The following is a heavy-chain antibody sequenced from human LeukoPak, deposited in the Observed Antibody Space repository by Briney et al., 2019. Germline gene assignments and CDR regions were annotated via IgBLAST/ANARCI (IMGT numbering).Heavy chain of an antibody. D-gene: IGHD6-19*01. J-gene: IGHJ4*02. CDR3: ARWPIAVSCFEY. CDR1: GYSISSGYY. CDR2: IYYSGST. V-gene: IGHV4-38-2*01. Sequence: SETLSLTCAVSGYSISSGYYWGWIRQPPGKGLEWIGSIYYSGSTYYNPSLKSRVTISVDTSKNQFSLKLSSVTAADTAVYYCARWPIAVSCFEYWGQGTLVTVSS.